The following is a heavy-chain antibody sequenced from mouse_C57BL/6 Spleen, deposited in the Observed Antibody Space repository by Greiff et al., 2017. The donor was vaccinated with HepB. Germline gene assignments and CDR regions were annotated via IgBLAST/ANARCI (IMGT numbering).Heavy chain of an antibody. J-gene: IGHJ4*01. CDR2: IDPSDSET. D-gene: IGHD2-4*01. CDR1: GSTFPSSC. CDR3: ARSCGYYDYDGDYAMDD. Sequence: QVQLKQPGAELVRPGSSVKLSCKASGSTFPSSCIHWVPQSPIQGLEWIGNIDPSDSETHYNQKFKDKATLTVDKSSSTAYMQLSSLTSEDSAVYYCARSCGYYDYDGDYAMDDWGQGTSVTVSS. V-gene: IGHV1-52*01.